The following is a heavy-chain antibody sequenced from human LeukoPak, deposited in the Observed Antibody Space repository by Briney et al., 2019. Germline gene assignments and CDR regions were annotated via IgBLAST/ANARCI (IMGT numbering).Heavy chain of an antibody. CDR3: AKEARNYYYGMDV. Sequence: GGSLRLSCAASGFTFSSYGMHWVRQAPGKGLEWVAFIRYDGSNKYYADSVKGRFTISGDNSKNTLYLQMNSLRAEDTAVYYCAKEARNYYYGMDVWGQGTTVTVSS. CDR1: GFTFSSYG. J-gene: IGHJ6*02. CDR2: IRYDGSNK. V-gene: IGHV3-30*02.